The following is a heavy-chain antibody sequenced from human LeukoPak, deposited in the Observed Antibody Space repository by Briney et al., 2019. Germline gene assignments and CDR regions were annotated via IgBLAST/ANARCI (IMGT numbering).Heavy chain of an antibody. CDR3: ARHERSGWQIDAFDI. V-gene: IGHV4-39*01. CDR2: IYYSGST. Sequence: SETLSLTCTVSGGSISSSSYYWGWIRQPPGKGLEWIGSIYYSGSTYYNPSLKSRVTISVDTSKNQFSLKLSSVTAADTAVYYCARHERSGWQIDAFDIWGQGTMVTVSS. D-gene: IGHD6-19*01. J-gene: IGHJ3*02. CDR1: GGSISSSSYY.